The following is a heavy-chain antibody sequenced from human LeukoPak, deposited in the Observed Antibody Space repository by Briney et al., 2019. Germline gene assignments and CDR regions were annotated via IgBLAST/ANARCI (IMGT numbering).Heavy chain of an antibody. J-gene: IGHJ4*02. D-gene: IGHD3-22*01. CDR2: IYYSGST. CDR3: ARVSGYYEYYFDY. Sequence: PSETLSLTCTVSGGSMSSSSYYWGWIRQPPGKGLEWIGSIYYSGSTYYNPSLKSRVTISVDTSKNQFSLKLSSVTAADTAVYYCARVSGYYEYYFDYWGQGTLVTVSS. V-gene: IGHV4-39*07. CDR1: GGSMSSSSYY.